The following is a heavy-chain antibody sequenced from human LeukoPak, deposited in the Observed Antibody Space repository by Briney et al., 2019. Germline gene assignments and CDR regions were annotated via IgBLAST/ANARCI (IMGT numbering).Heavy chain of an antibody. CDR2: INHSGYT. CDR3: AREAEITRFDY. D-gene: IGHD5-24*01. J-gene: IGHJ4*02. Sequence: SETLSLTCAVYGGSFSGYHWTWIRQPPGKGLEWIGEINHSGYTNYNPSVQSRVTISVDTSKTQFSLKLNSVTPEDTAVYYCAREAEITRFDYWGQGTLVTVSS. CDR1: GGSFSGYH. V-gene: IGHV4-34*01.